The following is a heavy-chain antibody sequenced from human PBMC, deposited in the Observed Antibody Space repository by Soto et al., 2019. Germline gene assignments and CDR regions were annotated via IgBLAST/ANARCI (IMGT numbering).Heavy chain of an antibody. V-gene: IGHV3-66*01. CDR2: IYSGGST. CDR1: GFTVSSNY. CDR3: ATAKLLLPWLFDY. D-gene: IGHD2-15*01. J-gene: IGHJ4*02. Sequence: PGGSLRLSCAASGFTVSSNYMSWVRQAPGKGLEWVSVIYSGGSTYYADSEKGRIIISRDDSKNTLFLQMNSLRAEDTAVYYCATAKLLLPWLFDYWGQGT.